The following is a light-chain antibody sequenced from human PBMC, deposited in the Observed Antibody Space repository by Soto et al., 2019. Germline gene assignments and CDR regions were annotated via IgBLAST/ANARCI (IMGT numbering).Light chain of an antibody. J-gene: IGKJ1*01. CDR2: WAS. Sequence: DIVMTQSPDSLAVSLGERATINCKSSQSVLYSSKNKNCIAWYQQKPVQPPKLLISWASTRESGVPGRCSGSASGKYFTLTIRRLQAEYVAVYYCQHYYSLVTFGQGTKVELK. CDR1: QSVLYSSKNKNC. V-gene: IGKV4-1*01. CDR3: QHYYSLVT.